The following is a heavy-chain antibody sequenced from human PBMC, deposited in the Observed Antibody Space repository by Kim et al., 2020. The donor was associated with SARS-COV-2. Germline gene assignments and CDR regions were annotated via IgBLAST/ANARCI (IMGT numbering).Heavy chain of an antibody. V-gene: IGHV3-30*18. D-gene: IGHD2-2*01. CDR1: GITFSSYA. CDR3: AKDSACSSTSCIDY. J-gene: IGHJ4*02. CDR2: ISYDGSNK. Sequence: GGSLRLSCAASGITFSSYAMHWVRQAPGKGLEWVAVISYDGSNKYYADSVKGRFTISRDNSKNTLYLQMNSLRVEDTAVYYCAKDSACSSTSCIDYWGQGTLVTVSS.